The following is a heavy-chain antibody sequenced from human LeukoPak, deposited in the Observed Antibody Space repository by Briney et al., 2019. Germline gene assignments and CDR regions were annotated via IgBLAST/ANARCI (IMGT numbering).Heavy chain of an antibody. CDR2: IRYDGSNK. J-gene: IGHJ4*02. D-gene: IGHD6-13*01. Sequence: GGSLRLSCAASGFTFSSYAMHWVRQAPGKGLEWVAFIRYDGSNKYYADSVKGRFTISRDNSKNTLYLQMNSLRAEDTAVYYCAKDRNGIAAAGTIFDYWGQGTLVTVSS. V-gene: IGHV3-30*02. CDR1: GFTFSSYA. CDR3: AKDRNGIAAAGTIFDY.